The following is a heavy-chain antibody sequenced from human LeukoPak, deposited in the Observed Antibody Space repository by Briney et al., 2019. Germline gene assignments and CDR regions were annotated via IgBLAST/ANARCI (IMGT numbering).Heavy chain of an antibody. CDR2: IKSDGSST. CDR1: GFTFTSYW. V-gene: IGHV3-74*01. Sequence: PGGSLRLSCAASGFTFTSYWMHWVRHAPGKGLVWVSLIKSDGSSTIYADSVKGRFTISRDNGKNTLYLQMNSLRAEDSAVYYCARDRYYSMDVWGQGTTVTVSS. CDR3: ARDRYYSMDV. J-gene: IGHJ6*02.